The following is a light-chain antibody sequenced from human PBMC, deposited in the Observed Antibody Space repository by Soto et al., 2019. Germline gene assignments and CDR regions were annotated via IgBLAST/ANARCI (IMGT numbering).Light chain of an antibody. CDR2: EIS. J-gene: IGLJ2*01. V-gene: IGLV2-14*01. Sequence: QSALTQPASVSESPGQSITISCTGTSSDVGASDYVSWYQQHPGKAPQLIIYEISNRPSGVSNRFSGSKSGNTASLTISGLQPEDESDYYCSSYTTSHTLVFGGGTQLTIL. CDR3: SSYTTSHTLV. CDR1: SSDVGASDY.